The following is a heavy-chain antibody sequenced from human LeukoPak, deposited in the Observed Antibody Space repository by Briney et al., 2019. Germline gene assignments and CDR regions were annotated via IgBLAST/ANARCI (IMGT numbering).Heavy chain of an antibody. CDR3: ARGWLGYFEY. CDR2: IYYSGST. Sequence: SQTLSLTWTVAGGSISSSSYCWGWIRQPPWKGLEWIRSIYYSGSTYYNPSLKSRVTRSVDTSKNQFYLKLSSVTGADTAVYYCARGWLGYFEYWRQGTLVTVSS. D-gene: IGHD5-24*01. CDR1: GGSISSSSYC. V-gene: IGHV4-39*07. J-gene: IGHJ4*02.